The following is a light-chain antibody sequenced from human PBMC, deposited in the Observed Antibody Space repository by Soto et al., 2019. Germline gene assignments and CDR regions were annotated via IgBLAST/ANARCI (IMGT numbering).Light chain of an antibody. CDR2: AAS. V-gene: IGKV1-39*01. CDR3: RQTYTRHFT. Sequence: DIQMTQSPSSLSASVGERVTITCRASQSISSYLNWYQHKPGKAPKLLISAASSLQSGVPSKFTGSGSGTEFTLTISTLQPEDFATYYCRQTYTRHFTFGPGTKVNIE. J-gene: IGKJ3*01. CDR1: QSISSY.